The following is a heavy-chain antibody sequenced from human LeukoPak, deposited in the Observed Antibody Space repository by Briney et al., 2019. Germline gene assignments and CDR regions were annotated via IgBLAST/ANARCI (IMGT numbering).Heavy chain of an antibody. CDR1: GDSINNNNYY. D-gene: IGHD2/OR15-2a*01. V-gene: IGHV4-61*05. Sequence: KSSETLSLTCTVSGDSINNNNYYWSWIRQPPGKGLEYIGFIFYSGSTNYNPSLKSRVTMSVDTSKNQFSLKLNSVTAADTAVYYCARLRPPTSDCNSGTCYFDYWGQGTLVTVSS. CDR3: ARLRPPTSDCNSGTCYFDY. J-gene: IGHJ4*02. CDR2: IFYSGST.